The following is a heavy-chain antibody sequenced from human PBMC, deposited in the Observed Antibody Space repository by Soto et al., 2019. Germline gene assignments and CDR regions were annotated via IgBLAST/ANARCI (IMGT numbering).Heavy chain of an antibody. CDR1: GGSINYGEFY. CDR2: IYSSGRT. D-gene: IGHD5-12*01. J-gene: IGHJ5*02. CDR3: ARRRLHIGDISRHRFDH. V-gene: IGHV4-30-4*08. Sequence: QVQLQESGPGLVKASQTLSLTCRLSGGSINYGEFYWNWIRQSPGKGLEWIGYIYSSGRTHYNPSLKRRVNISLDPTNILLSRILSSMTAAVTDVYYCARRRLHIGDISRHRFDHWGRGTMVTVSS.